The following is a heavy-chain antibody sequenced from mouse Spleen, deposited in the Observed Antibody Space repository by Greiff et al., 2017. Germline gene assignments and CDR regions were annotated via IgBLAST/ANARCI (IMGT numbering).Heavy chain of an antibody. Sequence: EVQVVESGAELVRPGASVKLSCTASGFNIKDDYMHWVKQRPEQGLEWIGWIDPENGDTEYASKFQGKATITADTSSNTAYLQLSSLTSEDTAVYYCTTGYSLAYWGQGTLVTVSA. CDR3: TTGYSLAY. CDR2: IDPENGDT. CDR1: GFNIKDDY. V-gene: IGHV14-4*01. D-gene: IGHD2-12*01. J-gene: IGHJ3*01.